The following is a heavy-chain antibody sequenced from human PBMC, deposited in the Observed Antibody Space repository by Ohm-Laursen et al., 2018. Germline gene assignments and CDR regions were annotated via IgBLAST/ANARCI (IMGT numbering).Heavy chain of an antibody. V-gene: IGHV1-18*01. Sequence: GASVKVSCKASGYTFTSYGISWVRQAPGQGLEWMGWISAYNGNTNYAQKLQGRVTMTTDTSTSTAYMELRSLRSDDTAVYYCARVWVMIVEGDNWFDPWGQGTLVTVSS. CDR3: ARVWVMIVEGDNWFDP. J-gene: IGHJ5*02. CDR2: ISAYNGNT. CDR1: GYTFTSYG. D-gene: IGHD3-22*01.